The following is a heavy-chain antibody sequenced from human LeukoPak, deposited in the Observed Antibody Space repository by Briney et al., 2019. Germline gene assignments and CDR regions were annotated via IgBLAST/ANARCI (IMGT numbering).Heavy chain of an antibody. J-gene: IGHJ4*02. CDR3: ARRGSGTYDFDY. CDR2: IWSDGSKK. V-gene: IGHV3-33*01. D-gene: IGHD1-26*01. Sequence: PGGSLRLSYAASGFTFSAYGMHWVRQAPGKGLDWVAVIWSDGSKKYFADSVKGRFTISRDNSKNTLYLQMDSLRAEDTAVYYCARRGSGTYDFDYWGQGTLVTVSS. CDR1: GFTFSAYG.